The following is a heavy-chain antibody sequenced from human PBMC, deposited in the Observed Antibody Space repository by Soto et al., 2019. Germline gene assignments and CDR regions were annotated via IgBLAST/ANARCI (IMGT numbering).Heavy chain of an antibody. CDR1: GGTLNNSP. V-gene: IGHV3-23*01. CDR2: VSGRGNNT. Sequence: PGGSLRLSCAASGGTLNNSPMNWVRQVPGKGLEWVAAVSGRGNNTYYADSVKGRFTISRDFAKNTLYLQMHSLRAGDTAVYYCAMIPKQTTGGNAFDMWGQGTMVTVSS. D-gene: IGHD7-27*01. CDR3: AMIPKQTTGGNAFDM. J-gene: IGHJ3*02.